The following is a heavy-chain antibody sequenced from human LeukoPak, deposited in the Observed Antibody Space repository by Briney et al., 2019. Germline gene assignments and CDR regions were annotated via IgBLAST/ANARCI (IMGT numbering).Heavy chain of an antibody. CDR1: GFTFSSYG. Sequence: GGSLRLSCAASGFTFSSYGIHWVRQAPGKGLEWVAVISYDGSDKYYADSVKGRFTISRDNSKNTLYLQMNSLRAEDTAVYYCAKDWATFISSWPDYWGQGTLVTVSS. D-gene: IGHD6-13*01. V-gene: IGHV3-30*18. CDR3: AKDWATFISSWPDY. J-gene: IGHJ4*02. CDR2: ISYDGSDK.